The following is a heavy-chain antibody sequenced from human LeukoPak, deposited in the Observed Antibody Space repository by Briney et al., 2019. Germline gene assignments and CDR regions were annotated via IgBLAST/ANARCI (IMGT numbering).Heavy chain of an antibody. CDR2: IWYDGSNK. V-gene: IGHV3-33*01. J-gene: IGHJ4*02. CDR1: GFTFSSYG. D-gene: IGHD6-6*01. Sequence: GGSLRLSCAASGFTFSSYGMHWVRQAPGKGLEWVAVIWYDGSNKYYADSVKGRLTISRDNSKNTLYLQMNSLRAEDTAVYYCARGGQLGPHYFDYWGQGTLVTVSS. CDR3: ARGGQLGPHYFDY.